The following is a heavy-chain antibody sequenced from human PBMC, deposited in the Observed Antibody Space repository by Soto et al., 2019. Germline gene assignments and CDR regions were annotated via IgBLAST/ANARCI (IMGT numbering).Heavy chain of an antibody. CDR2: GSGSSI. D-gene: IGHD6-13*01. Sequence: GSGSSIYYADSVKGRVTISRDNSKNTLYLQMNSLRAEDTAVYYCAKGGDSSSWKNWFDPWGQGTLVTVSS. CDR3: AKGGDSSSWKNWFDP. J-gene: IGHJ5*02. V-gene: IGHV3-23*01.